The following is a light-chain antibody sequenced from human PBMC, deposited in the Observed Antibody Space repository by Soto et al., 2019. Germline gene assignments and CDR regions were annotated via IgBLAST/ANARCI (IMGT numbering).Light chain of an antibody. CDR1: SSDVGSYNL. V-gene: IGLV2-23*02. CDR3: CSYGGSYV. CDR2: EVS. Sequence: QSALTQPASVSGSPGQSITISCTGTSSDVGSYNLVSWYQQHPGKAPKVMIYEVSKRPSGVSNRFSGSKSGNTASLTISGLRAEDEADYYCCSYGGSYVFGPGTKLTVL. J-gene: IGLJ1*01.